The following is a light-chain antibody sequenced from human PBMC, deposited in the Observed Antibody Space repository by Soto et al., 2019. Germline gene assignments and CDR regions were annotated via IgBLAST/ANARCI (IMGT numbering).Light chain of an antibody. CDR1: SSNIGAGYD. Sequence: QSVLTQPPSVSGAPGQGVTISCTGSSSNIGAGYDVHWYQQLPGTAPKLLIYANINRPSGVPDRFSGSTSGTSASLAITGLQAEDEADYYCQSYDSSLSGVFGGGTKLTVL. V-gene: IGLV1-40*01. J-gene: IGLJ2*01. CDR2: ANI. CDR3: QSYDSSLSGV.